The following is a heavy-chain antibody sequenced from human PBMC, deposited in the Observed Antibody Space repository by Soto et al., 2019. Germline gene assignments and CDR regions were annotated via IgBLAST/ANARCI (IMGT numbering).Heavy chain of an antibody. D-gene: IGHD6-13*01. CDR1: GGSISSYY. J-gene: IGHJ6*03. Sequence: SQTLSLTCTVAGGSISSYYWSRIRQPPGKGLEWIGYIYYSGSTNYNPSLKSRVTISVDTSKNQFSLKLSSVTAADTAVYYCARYLVTYYYYYMDVWGKGTTVTVSS. V-gene: IGHV4-59*01. CDR3: ARYLVTYYYYYMDV. CDR2: IYYSGST.